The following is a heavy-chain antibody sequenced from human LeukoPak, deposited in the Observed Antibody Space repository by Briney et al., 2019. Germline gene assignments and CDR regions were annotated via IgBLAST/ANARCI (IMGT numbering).Heavy chain of an antibody. CDR2: VSTSGGST. CDR3: LGYCSGGRCYSGGH. Sequence: GGSLRLSCAASGFTFSTYAMSWVRQAPGKGLEWVSTVSTSGGSTYYADSVKGRFTISRDNSKNTQYLQMNSLRAEDTAIYCCLGYCSGGRCYSGGHWGQGTLVTVSS. J-gene: IGHJ4*02. V-gene: IGHV3-23*01. D-gene: IGHD2-15*01. CDR1: GFTFSTYA.